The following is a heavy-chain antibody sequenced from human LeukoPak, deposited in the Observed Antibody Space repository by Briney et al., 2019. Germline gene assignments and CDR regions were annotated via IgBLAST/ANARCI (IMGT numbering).Heavy chain of an antibody. CDR3: ARSPIKSIVVVPAAFYWYFDL. D-gene: IGHD2-2*01. CDR2: IYYSGST. V-gene: IGHV4-59*12. Sequence: PSETLSLTCTVSGGSISSYYWSWIRQPPGKGLEWIGYIYYSGSTNYNPSLKSRVTMSVDTSKNQFSLKLSSVTAADTAVYYCARSPIKSIVVVPAAFYWYFDLWGRGTLVTVSS. J-gene: IGHJ2*01. CDR1: GGSISSYY.